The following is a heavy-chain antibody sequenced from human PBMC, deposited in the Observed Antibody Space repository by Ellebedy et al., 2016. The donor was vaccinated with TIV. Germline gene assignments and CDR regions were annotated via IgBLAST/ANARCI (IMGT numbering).Heavy chain of an antibody. CDR1: GYTFTSYY. Sequence: ASVKVSXXASGYTFTSYYMHWVRQAPGQGLEWMGIINPSGGSTSYAQKFQGRVTMTRDTSTSTVYMELSSLRSEDTAVYYCARGKATTNHYYYYGMDVWGQGTTVTVSS. CDR3: ARGKATTNHYYYYGMDV. CDR2: INPSGGST. V-gene: IGHV1-46*01. J-gene: IGHJ6*02. D-gene: IGHD5-12*01.